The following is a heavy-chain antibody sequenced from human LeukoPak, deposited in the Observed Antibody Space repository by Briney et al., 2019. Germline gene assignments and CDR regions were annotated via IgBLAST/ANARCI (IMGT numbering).Heavy chain of an antibody. Sequence: SETLSLTCTVSGGSISSYYWSWIRQPPGKGLEWIGYICYSGSTNYNPSLKSRVTISVDTSKNQFSLKLSSVTAADTAVYYCARDTTHYYYYMDVRGKGTTVTVSS. CDR1: GGSISSYY. CDR3: ARDTTHYYYYMDV. V-gene: IGHV4-59*01. CDR2: ICYSGST. D-gene: IGHD4-17*01. J-gene: IGHJ6*03.